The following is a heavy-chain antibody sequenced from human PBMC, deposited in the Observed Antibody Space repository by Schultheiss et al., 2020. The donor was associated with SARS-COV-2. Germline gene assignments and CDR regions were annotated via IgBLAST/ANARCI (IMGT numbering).Heavy chain of an antibody. CDR1: GFTFSSYS. CDR2: ISYDGSKE. D-gene: IGHD3-9*01. V-gene: IGHV3-30*03. CDR3: ARTRLVIMVPIDY. Sequence: GGSLRLSCVVSGFTFSSYSMHWVRQIPGKGLEWVAVISYDGSKESYADSVKGRFTISRDNSKNTLSLQMNSLLADDTAVYFCARTRLVIMVPIDYWGQGTVVTVSS. J-gene: IGHJ4*02.